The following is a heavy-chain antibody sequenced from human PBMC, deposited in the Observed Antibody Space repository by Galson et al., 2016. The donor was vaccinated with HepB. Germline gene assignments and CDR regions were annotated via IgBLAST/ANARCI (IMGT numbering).Heavy chain of an antibody. D-gene: IGHD4-17*01. CDR3: ARARNGDSVWDY. Sequence: QSGAEVKKPGESLKISCEGSGYSFTNYWIGWVRQMPGEGLEWMGFIYPGHSDTRYRPSFQGQVAILADTSISTAFLQWSSLKASDTAVYYCARARNGDSVWDYWGQGTLVTGSS. V-gene: IGHV5-51*01. CDR1: GYSFTNYW. CDR2: IYPGHSDT. J-gene: IGHJ4*02.